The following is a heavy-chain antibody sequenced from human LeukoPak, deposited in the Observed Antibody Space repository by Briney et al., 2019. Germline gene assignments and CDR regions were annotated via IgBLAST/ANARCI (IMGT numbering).Heavy chain of an antibody. Sequence: GGSLRLSCAASGFTFSSYEMNWVRQAPGKGPEWVSYISSSGSTIYYADSVKGRFTISRDNAKNSLYLQMNSLRAEDTAVYYCAKERNDYGDYVVNYNWFDPWGQGTLVTVSS. D-gene: IGHD4-17*01. CDR2: ISSSGSTI. J-gene: IGHJ5*02. CDR1: GFTFSSYE. CDR3: AKERNDYGDYVVNYNWFDP. V-gene: IGHV3-48*03.